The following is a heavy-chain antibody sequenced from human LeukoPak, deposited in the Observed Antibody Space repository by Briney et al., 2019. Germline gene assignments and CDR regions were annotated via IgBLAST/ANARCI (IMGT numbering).Heavy chain of an antibody. V-gene: IGHV4-34*01. Sequence: SETLSLTCAVYGVSFSGYYWSWIRQPPGKGLEWIGEINHSGSTNYNPSLKSRVTISVDTSKNQFSLRLISVTAADTAVYYCARAAVEMATGDAFDIWGQGTMVTVSS. D-gene: IGHD5-24*01. J-gene: IGHJ3*02. CDR1: GVSFSGYY. CDR2: INHSGST. CDR3: ARAAVEMATGDAFDI.